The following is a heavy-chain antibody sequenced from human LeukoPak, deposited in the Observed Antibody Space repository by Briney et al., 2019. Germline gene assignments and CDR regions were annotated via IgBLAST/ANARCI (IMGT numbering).Heavy chain of an antibody. V-gene: IGHV3-23*01. J-gene: IGHJ4*02. Sequence: GGSLRLSCAASGVTLSSYAMSWARQAPGKGLEWVSGISSSGSGGNTYYADSVKGRFTISRDNTMNSLYLQMSSLRAEDTAVYYCATDRGWRTSGYYLYYFEYWGQGTLVTVSS. CDR1: GVTLSSYA. D-gene: IGHD3-3*01. CDR3: ATDRGWRTSGYYLYYFEY. CDR2: ISSSGSGGNT.